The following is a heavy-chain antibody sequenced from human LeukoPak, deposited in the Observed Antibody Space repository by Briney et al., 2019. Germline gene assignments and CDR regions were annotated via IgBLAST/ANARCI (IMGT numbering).Heavy chain of an antibody. CDR2: IYTSGST. Sequence: SETLSLTCTVSGGSLSSYYWSWIRQPAGKGLEWIGRIYTSGSTNYNPSLKSRITMSLDTSKNQFSLKLSSVTAADTAVYYCARGRTPVYGMDVWGQGTTVTVSS. V-gene: IGHV4-4*07. CDR3: ARGRTPVYGMDV. CDR1: GGSLSSYY. J-gene: IGHJ6*02.